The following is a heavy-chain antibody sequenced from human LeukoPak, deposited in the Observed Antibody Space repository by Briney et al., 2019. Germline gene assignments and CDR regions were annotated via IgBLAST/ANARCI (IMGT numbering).Heavy chain of an antibody. Sequence: GGSLRLSCAASGFTFSSYAMHWVRQALGKGLEWVAVISYDGSNKYYADSVKGRFTISRDNSKNTLYLQMNSLRAEDTAVYYCARGSLAKYCSSTSCSHFDYWGQGTLVTVSS. V-gene: IGHV3-30*04. CDR3: ARGSLAKYCSSTSCSHFDY. CDR1: GFTFSSYA. D-gene: IGHD2-2*01. J-gene: IGHJ4*02. CDR2: ISYDGSNK.